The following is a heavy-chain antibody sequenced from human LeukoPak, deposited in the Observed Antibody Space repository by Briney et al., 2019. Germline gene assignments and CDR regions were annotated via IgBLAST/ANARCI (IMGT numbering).Heavy chain of an antibody. J-gene: IGHJ3*02. CDR3: ARQGEWHYDSSGYHRLDAFDI. D-gene: IGHD3-22*01. Sequence: SETLSLTCTVSGGSISSSSYYWGWIRPPPGKGLEWIGSIYDSGYTYYNPSLKSRVTISVDTSKNPFSLKLSSVTAADTAVYYCARQGEWHYDSSGYHRLDAFDIWGQGTMVTVSS. CDR1: GGSISSSSYY. V-gene: IGHV4-39*01. CDR2: IYDSGYT.